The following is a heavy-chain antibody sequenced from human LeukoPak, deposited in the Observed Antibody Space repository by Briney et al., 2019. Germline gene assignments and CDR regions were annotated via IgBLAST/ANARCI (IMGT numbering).Heavy chain of an antibody. CDR3: EREGMIFGGGGGFNI. J-gene: IGHJ3*02. CDR2: INSNSGDT. D-gene: IGHD3/OR15-3a*01. Sequence: ASVKVSCKSSGYXFTAYYRCWVRQAPGQGLEGMGWINSNSGDTKYGQKFQDRVTMTRDAPVSTVDLELRGRTNDDMAVYYCEREGMIFGGGGGFNIWGQGTTVIVSS. CDR1: GYXFTAYY. V-gene: IGHV1-2*02.